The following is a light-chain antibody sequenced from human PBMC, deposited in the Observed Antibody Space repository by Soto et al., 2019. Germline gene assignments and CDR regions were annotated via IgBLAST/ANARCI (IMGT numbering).Light chain of an antibody. CDR3: QQANTFPLT. J-gene: IGKJ5*01. CDR2: AAS. Sequence: MQMPQSPQSLVAAFGEQVPITCLASQDIDSWLAWYQQKPGKAPKLLIYAASSLQNGVPSRFSGSGSGTDFTFTISSLQPEDFATYYCQQANTFPLTFGQGTRLEIK. CDR1: QDIDSW. V-gene: IGKV1-12*01.